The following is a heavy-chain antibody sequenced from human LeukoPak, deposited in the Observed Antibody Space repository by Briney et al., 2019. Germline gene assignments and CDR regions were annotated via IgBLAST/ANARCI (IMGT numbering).Heavy chain of an antibody. J-gene: IGHJ4*02. Sequence: PSETLSLTCAVYGGSFSGYYWSWIRQPPGKGLEWIGEINHSGSTNYNPSLKSRVTISVDTSKNQFSLKLSSVPAADTAVYYCARGRGIQLPSAGARYYFDYWGQGTLVTVSS. CDR2: INHSGST. CDR1: GGSFSGYY. D-gene: IGHD5-18*01. V-gene: IGHV4-34*01. CDR3: ARGRGIQLPSAGARYYFDY.